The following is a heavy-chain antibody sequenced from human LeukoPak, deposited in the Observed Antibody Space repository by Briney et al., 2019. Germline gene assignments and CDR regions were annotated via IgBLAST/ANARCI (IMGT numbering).Heavy chain of an antibody. D-gene: IGHD4-11*01. J-gene: IGHJ4*02. CDR3: TRLMERSTVTTSFDY. Sequence: GGSLRLSCAASGFTFGGSGMHWVRQASGKGLEWVGRIRSQANSYATAYAASVKGRFTISRDDSKNTAYLQMNSLKTEDTAVYYCTRLMERSTVTTSFDYWGQGALVTVSS. CDR1: GFTFGGSG. CDR2: IRSQANSYAT. V-gene: IGHV3-73*01.